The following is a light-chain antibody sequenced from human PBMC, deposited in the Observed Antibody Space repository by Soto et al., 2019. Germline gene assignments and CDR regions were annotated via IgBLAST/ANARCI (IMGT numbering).Light chain of an antibody. J-gene: IGKJ1*01. CDR1: QSVRGRY. Sequence: EIVLTQSPGTLSLSPGERATLSCRASQSVRGRYLAWYQQKPGQSPRLLIYGASSRATGIPDRFSGSGSGTDFTLTISRLEPEDFAVYYCQQYGSSPATFGQGTKVDIK. CDR2: GAS. CDR3: QQYGSSPAT. V-gene: IGKV3-20*01.